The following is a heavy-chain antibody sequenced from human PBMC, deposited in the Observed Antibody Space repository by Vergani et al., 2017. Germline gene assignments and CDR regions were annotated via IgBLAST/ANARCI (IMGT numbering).Heavy chain of an antibody. CDR2: IYTTGST. V-gene: IGHV4-61*02. CDR1: GGSISSGSYY. CDR3: AWEAGVEGLDY. J-gene: IGHJ4*02. D-gene: IGHD2-8*01. Sequence: QVQLQESGPGLVKPSQTLSLTCTVSGGSISSGSYYWSWIRQPAGKGLEWIGRIYTTGSTNYNPSLKSRVTMSVDTSKNQFSLKLSSVTAADTAVYYCAWEAGVEGLDYWGQGTLVTVSS.